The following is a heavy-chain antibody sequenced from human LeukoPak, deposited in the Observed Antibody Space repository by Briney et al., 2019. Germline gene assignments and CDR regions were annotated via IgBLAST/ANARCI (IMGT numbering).Heavy chain of an antibody. CDR2: IYTSGST. Sequence: SETLSLTCTVSGGSISSYYWSWIRQPPGKGLEWIGYIYTSGSTNYNPSLKSQVTISVDTSKNQFSLKLSSVTAADTAVYYCARQWGRYYGSGSYYWFDPWGQGTLVTVSS. V-gene: IGHV4-4*09. D-gene: IGHD3-10*01. CDR1: GGSISSYY. J-gene: IGHJ5*02. CDR3: ARQWGRYYGSGSYYWFDP.